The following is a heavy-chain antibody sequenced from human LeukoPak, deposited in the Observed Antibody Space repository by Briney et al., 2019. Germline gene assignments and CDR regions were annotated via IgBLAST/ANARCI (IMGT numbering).Heavy chain of an antibody. V-gene: IGHV3-43*02. CDR2: ITGEGDNK. J-gene: IGHJ4*02. CDR3: AKDIPAGDYVFYS. D-gene: IGHD4-17*01. Sequence: PGGSLRLSCAASGFTFSSYSMNWVRQAPGKGLEWVSLITGEGDNKYHADSVKGRFTISRDNNENSLYLQMNSLRTEDTALYYCAKDIPAGDYVFYSWGQGTLVIVS. CDR1: GFTFSSYS.